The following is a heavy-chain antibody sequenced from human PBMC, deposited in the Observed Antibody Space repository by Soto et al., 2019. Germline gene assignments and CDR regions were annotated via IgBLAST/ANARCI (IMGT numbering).Heavy chain of an antibody. D-gene: IGHD2-15*01. Sequence: EVQLLESGGGLVQPGGSLRLSCTASGFTFSNYAMTWVRQAPGKGLEWVSVISGGGFSTYYADSVKGRFTISRDTSKNTLYLQKNSLRVEDTAVYYCAKLTDDIVVVVAAPCDYWGQGTLVTVSS. CDR3: AKLTDDIVVVVAAPCDY. V-gene: IGHV3-23*01. CDR2: ISGGGFST. J-gene: IGHJ4*02. CDR1: GFTFSNYA.